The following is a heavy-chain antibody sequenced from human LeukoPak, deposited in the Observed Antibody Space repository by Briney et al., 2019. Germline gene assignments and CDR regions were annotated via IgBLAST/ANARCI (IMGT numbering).Heavy chain of an antibody. D-gene: IGHD3-10*01. V-gene: IGHV4-59*01. J-gene: IGHJ6*02. CDR3: GRGVNYAMDV. CDR2: IYYNGIT. Sequence: SETLSLTCTVPGGSMSGYCWNWIRQPPGQGLEWIGCIYYNGITVYSPSLRSRVTISLGTSMNQFSLRLTSVTAADTAVYYCGRGVNYAMDVWGQGTTVTVSS. CDR1: GGSMSGYC.